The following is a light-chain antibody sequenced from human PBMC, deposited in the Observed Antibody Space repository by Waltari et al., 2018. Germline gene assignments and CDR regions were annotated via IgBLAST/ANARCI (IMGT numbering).Light chain of an antibody. Sequence: DIQMTQSPSTLSASVGDRVTITCRASQTIGTWLAWYHQKPGKAPKLLIYKASTLESGVPSRFSGSGSGTEFTLTINSLQPDDFATYYCQQYNTYSAFGQGTRLEIE. CDR2: KAS. CDR1: QTIGTW. CDR3: QQYNTYSA. J-gene: IGKJ2*01. V-gene: IGKV1-5*03.